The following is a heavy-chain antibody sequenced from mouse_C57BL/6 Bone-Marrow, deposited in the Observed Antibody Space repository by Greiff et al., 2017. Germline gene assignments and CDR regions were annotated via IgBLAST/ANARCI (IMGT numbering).Heavy chain of an antibody. CDR1: GYTFTDYY. D-gene: IGHD2-1*01. V-gene: IGHV1-19*01. CDR3: ARINYDYAMDY. CDR2: INPYNGGT. Sequence: EVQLQQSGPVLVKPGASVKMSCKASGYTFTDYYMNWVKQSHGKSLEWIGVINPYNGGTSYNQKFKGKATLTVDKSSSTAYMVLNSLTSEDSAVYYCARINYDYAMDYWGQGTSVTVSS. J-gene: IGHJ4*01.